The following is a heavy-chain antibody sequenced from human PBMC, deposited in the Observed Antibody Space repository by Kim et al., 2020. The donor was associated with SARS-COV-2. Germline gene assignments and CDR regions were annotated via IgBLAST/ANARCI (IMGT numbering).Heavy chain of an antibody. CDR3: ANSIVLMVYAPYFDY. V-gene: IGHV3-23*01. J-gene: IGHJ4*02. CDR2: ISGSGGST. CDR1: GFTFSSYA. Sequence: GGSLRLSCAASGFTFSSYAMSWVRQAPGKGLEWVSAISGSGGSTYYADSVKGRFTISRDNSKNTLYLQMNSLRAEDTAVYYCANSIVLMVYAPYFDYWGQGTLVTVSS. D-gene: IGHD2-8*01.